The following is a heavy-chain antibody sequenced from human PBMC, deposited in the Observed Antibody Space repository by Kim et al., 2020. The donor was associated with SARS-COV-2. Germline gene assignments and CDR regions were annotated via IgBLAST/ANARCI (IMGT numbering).Heavy chain of an antibody. V-gene: IGHV3-23*01. D-gene: IGHD2-2*01. CDR3: AKDGPPIVVVPAAMLVYSSSWHRYYFDY. CDR2: ISGSGGST. J-gene: IGHJ4*02. Sequence: GGSLRLSCAASGFTFSSYAMSWVRQAPGKGLEWVSAISGSGGSTYYADSVKGRFTISRDNSKNTLYLQMNSLRAEDTAVYYCAKDGPPIVVVPAAMLVYSSSWHRYYFDYWGQGTLVTVSS. CDR1: GFTFSSYA.